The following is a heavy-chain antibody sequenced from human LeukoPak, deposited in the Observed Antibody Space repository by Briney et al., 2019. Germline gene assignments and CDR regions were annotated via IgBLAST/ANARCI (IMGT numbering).Heavy chain of an antibody. Sequence: GGSLRLSCAASGFTFNTYVMHWVRQAPGKGLEWLAFIRYDGSNKNYADSVKGRFTISRDNTKNSLYLQMNSLRAEDTAVYYCARALGAYYYYYMDVWGEGTTVTVSS. CDR3: ARALGAYYYYYMDV. CDR2: IRYDGSNK. V-gene: IGHV3-30*02. CDR1: GFTFNTYV. J-gene: IGHJ6*03.